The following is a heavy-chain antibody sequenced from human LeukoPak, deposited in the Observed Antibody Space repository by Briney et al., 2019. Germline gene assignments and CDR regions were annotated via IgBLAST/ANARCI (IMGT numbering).Heavy chain of an antibody. D-gene: IGHD2-21*02. V-gene: IGHV1-2*06. CDR2: INPNSGGT. CDR1: GYTFTSYG. Sequence: ASVKVSCKASGYTFTSYGISWVRQAPGQGVEWKGRINPNSGGTNYAQKFQGRVTMIRDTSISTAYMELSRLRSDDTAVYYCARDGDPGIVVVTATIDYWGQGTLVTVSS. J-gene: IGHJ4*02. CDR3: ARDGDPGIVVVTATIDY.